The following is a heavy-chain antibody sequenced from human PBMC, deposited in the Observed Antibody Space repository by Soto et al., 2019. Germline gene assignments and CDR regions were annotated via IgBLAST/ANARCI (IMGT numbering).Heavy chain of an antibody. CDR1: GFSLSTSGVG. CDR2: IYWDDDK. J-gene: IGHJ4*02. CDR3: AQWVAVAVNGGLSFDY. D-gene: IGHD6-19*01. V-gene: IGHV2-5*02. Sequence: QITLKESGPTLVKPTQTLTLTCTFSGFSLSTSGVGVGWIRQPPGKALEWLALIYWDDDKRYSPSLKSRLTITKDKSKNQVVLTMTNMDPVDTATYCCAQWVAVAVNGGLSFDYWGQGTLVTVSS.